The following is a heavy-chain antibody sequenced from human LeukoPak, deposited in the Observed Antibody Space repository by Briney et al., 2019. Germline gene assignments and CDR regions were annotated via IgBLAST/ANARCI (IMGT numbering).Heavy chain of an antibody. J-gene: IGHJ6*02. CDR2: TYYRSKWNN. CDR1: GDTVSSNTAA. V-gene: IGHV6-1*01. D-gene: IGHD6-6*01. Sequence: SQTLSLTCAISGDTVSSNTAAWNWIRQSPSRGLEWLGRTYYRSKWNNDYAVSVQNRITINPDTSKNQFSLQLKSATPEDTAVYYCTRQRSTSTDYYGMDVWGQGTTVTASS. CDR3: TRQRSTSTDYYGMDV.